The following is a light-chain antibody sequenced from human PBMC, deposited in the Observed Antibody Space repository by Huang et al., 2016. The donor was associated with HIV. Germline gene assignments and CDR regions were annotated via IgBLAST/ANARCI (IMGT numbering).Light chain of an antibody. CDR3: MQALQTPLT. V-gene: IGKV2-28*01. CDR1: QSLLSRNGYNY. CDR2: LGS. Sequence: DIVMTQSPLSLPVIPGEPASISCRSSQSLLSRNGYNYLDWYVQKPGQSPQILIYLGSYRASGVPDRFSGSGSGTEFTLKISRVEADDVGVYYCMQALQTPLTFGGGTKVEIK. J-gene: IGKJ4*01.